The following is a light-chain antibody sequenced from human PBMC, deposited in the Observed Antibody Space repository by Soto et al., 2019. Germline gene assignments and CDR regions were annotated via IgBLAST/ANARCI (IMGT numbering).Light chain of an antibody. Sequence: EIVMTQSPATLSLSPGERAALSCRASQSINSELAWYQQKPGQPPRLLIYGASTRATGVPARFTGSESGSEVTRTISGLQSEDFAGDYWQQGQNWPLTFGQGTRLDI. CDR2: GAS. CDR1: QSINSE. CDR3: QQGQNWPLT. V-gene: IGKV3-15*01. J-gene: IGKJ2*01.